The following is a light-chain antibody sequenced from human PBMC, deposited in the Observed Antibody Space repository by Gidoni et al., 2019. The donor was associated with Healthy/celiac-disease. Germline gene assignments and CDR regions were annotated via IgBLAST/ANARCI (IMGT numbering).Light chain of an antibody. CDR1: QSISSY. V-gene: IGKV1-39*01. Sequence: DIQMTQSPSSLSASVGDRVTITCRASQSISSYLNWYQQKPGKAPKLLIYAASSLQSGVPSRFSGSGFGTDFTLTISSLQPEDFATYYCQQGYSTPRTFGQGTKVEIK. CDR3: QQGYSTPRT. J-gene: IGKJ1*01. CDR2: AAS.